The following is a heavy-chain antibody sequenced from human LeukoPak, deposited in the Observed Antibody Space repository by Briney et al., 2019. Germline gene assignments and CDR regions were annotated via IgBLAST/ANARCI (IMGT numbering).Heavy chain of an antibody. CDR3: ARNGVFYDSSGYINYYYYMDV. J-gene: IGHJ6*03. Sequence: SETLSLTCTVSGGSISSYYWSWIWRPAGKGLEWIGRIYTSGSTNYNPSLKSRVTMSVDTSKNRFSLKLSSVTAADTAVYYCARNGVFYDSSGYINYYYYMDVWGKGTTVTVSS. V-gene: IGHV4-4*07. CDR2: IYTSGST. D-gene: IGHD3-22*01. CDR1: GGSISSYY.